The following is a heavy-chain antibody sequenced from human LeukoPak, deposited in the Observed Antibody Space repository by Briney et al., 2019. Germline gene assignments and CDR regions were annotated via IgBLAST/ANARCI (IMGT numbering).Heavy chain of an antibody. CDR1: GGSFSGYY. Sequence: SETLSLTCAVYGGSFSGYYWSWIRQPPGKGLEWIGEINHSGSTNYNPSLKSRVTISVDTSKNLFSLKLSSVTAADTAVYYCARRFVAVPAARKVAWFDPWGQGTLVTVSS. D-gene: IGHD2-2*01. CDR2: INHSGST. CDR3: ARRFVAVPAARKVAWFDP. V-gene: IGHV4-34*01. J-gene: IGHJ5*02.